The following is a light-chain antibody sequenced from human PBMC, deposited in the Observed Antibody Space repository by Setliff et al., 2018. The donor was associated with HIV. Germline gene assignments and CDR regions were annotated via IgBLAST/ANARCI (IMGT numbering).Light chain of an antibody. CDR3: AAWDDNLNGYV. V-gene: IGLV1-44*01. CDR1: FSNIGRNT. Sequence: VLTQPTSASGTPGQRVTISCSGSFSNIGRNTINWYQQLPGTAPKLLIFANFQRPSGVPDRFSGAKSGTSASLAISGLQSEDEADYFCAAWDDNLNGYVFGPGTKVTVL. J-gene: IGLJ1*01. CDR2: ANF.